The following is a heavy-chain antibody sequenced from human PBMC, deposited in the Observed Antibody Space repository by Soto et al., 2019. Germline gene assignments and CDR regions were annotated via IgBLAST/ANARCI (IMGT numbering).Heavy chain of an antibody. V-gene: IGHV3-74*01. Sequence: EVQLVESGGGLVQPGGSLRLSCAASGFTFSSYWMHWVRQAPGKGLVWVSRINSAGSSTSYADSVKGRFTISRDNAKNTLYLQMNSLRAEDTAVYYCAREAEGRITIFGVVISGMDVWGQGTTVTVSS. CDR3: AREAEGRITIFGVVISGMDV. D-gene: IGHD3-3*01. CDR1: GFTFSSYW. J-gene: IGHJ6*02. CDR2: INSAGSST.